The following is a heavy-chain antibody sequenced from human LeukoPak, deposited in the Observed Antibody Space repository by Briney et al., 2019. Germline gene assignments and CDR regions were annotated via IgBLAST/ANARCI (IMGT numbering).Heavy chain of an antibody. J-gene: IGHJ4*02. CDR2: IKQDGSEK. Sequence: PGGSLRLSCAASGFTFSSYWMSWVRQAPGEGLEWVANIKQDGSEKYYVDSVKGRFTISRDNAKNSLYLQMNSLRAEDTAVYYCARLAAWLVRGDFDYWGQGTLVTVSS. CDR3: ARLAAWLVRGDFDY. D-gene: IGHD6-19*01. CDR1: GFTFSSYW. V-gene: IGHV3-7*01.